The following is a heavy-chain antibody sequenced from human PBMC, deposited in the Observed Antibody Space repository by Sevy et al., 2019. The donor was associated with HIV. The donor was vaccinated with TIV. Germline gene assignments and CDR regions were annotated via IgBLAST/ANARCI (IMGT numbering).Heavy chain of an antibody. D-gene: IGHD3-16*02. CDR3: ARGVVMITFGGVIAESIYAFDI. CDR2: IKQDGSEK. V-gene: IGHV3-7*01. Sequence: GGSLRLSCAASGFTFSSYWMSWVRQAPGKGLEWVANIKQDGSEKYYVDSVKGRFTISRDNAKNSLYLQMNSLRAEDTAVYYCARGVVMITFGGVIAESIYAFDIWGQGTMVTVSS. J-gene: IGHJ3*02. CDR1: GFTFSSYW.